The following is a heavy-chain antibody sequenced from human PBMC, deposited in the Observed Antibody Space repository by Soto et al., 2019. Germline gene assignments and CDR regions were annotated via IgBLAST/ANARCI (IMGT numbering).Heavy chain of an antibody. J-gene: IGHJ4*02. CDR3: ARPIQTNYDILTGYWGY. V-gene: IGHV4-39*01. Sequence: QLQLQESGPGLVKPSETLSLTCTVSGGSISSSSYYWGWIRQPPGKGLEWIGSIYYSGSTYYNPSLKSRVTISVDTSKNQFSLKLSSVTAADTAVYYCARPIQTNYDILTGYWGYWGQGTLVTVSS. CDR1: GGSISSSSYY. CDR2: IYYSGST. D-gene: IGHD3-9*01.